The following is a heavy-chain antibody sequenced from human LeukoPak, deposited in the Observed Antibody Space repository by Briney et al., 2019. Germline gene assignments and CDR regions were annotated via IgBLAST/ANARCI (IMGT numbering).Heavy chain of an antibody. CDR1: GDSVSSNSVA. V-gene: IGHV6-1*01. Sequence: SQTLSLTCAISGDSVSSNSVAWNWIRQSPSRGLEWLGRTYYRSKWYNDYAVSVKSRITINPDTSKNQFSLQLNSVTPEDTAVYYCARGPGDYGDSPTFDPWGQGTLVTVSS. J-gene: IGHJ5*02. D-gene: IGHD4-17*01. CDR2: TYYRSKWYN. CDR3: ARGPGDYGDSPTFDP.